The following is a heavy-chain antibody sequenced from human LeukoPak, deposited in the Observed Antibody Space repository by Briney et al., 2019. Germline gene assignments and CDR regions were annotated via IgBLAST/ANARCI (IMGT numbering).Heavy chain of an antibody. CDR2: INHDGSEK. J-gene: IGHJ4*02. CDR1: GFTFSSYW. Sequence: PGGSLRLSCAASGFTFSSYWMTWVRQAPGKGLEWVANINHDGSEKYYVDSVKGRFTLSRDNAKNTLYLQMTSLRADDTAVYYCARGGSAWFGGIDYWGQGTLVTVSS. V-gene: IGHV3-7*05. CDR3: ARGGSAWFGGIDY. D-gene: IGHD3-10*01.